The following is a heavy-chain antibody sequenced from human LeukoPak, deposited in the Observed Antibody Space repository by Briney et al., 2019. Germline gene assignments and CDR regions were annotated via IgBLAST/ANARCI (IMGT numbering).Heavy chain of an antibody. CDR1: GFTFSDYW. J-gene: IGHJ5*02. CDR2: IKRDGSEK. Sequence: GGSLRLSCAGSGFTFSDYWMSWVRQAPGKGLEWVANIKRDGSEKYYADSVKGRFTISRDNGKKSLYLQMNSLRAEDTAVYYCARGRAVLRYFDWSYPFDPWGQGTLVTVSS. V-gene: IGHV3-7*01. CDR3: ARGRAVLRYFDWSYPFDP. D-gene: IGHD3-9*01.